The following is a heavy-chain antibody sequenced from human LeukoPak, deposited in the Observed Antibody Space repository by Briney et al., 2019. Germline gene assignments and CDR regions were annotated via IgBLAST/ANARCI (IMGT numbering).Heavy chain of an antibody. CDR1: GGSITTSF. CDR2: ITQTGST. J-gene: IGHJ4*02. Sequence: PSETLSLTCAVYGGSITTSFWSWIRRPPGKGLEWIGEITQTGSTIYSPSLQSRVSISRDASKNQLSLKLRSVTAADTAVYYCARFPYSGNLYLYFDYWSQGSLVTVSS. V-gene: IGHV4-34*01. D-gene: IGHD1-26*01. CDR3: ARFPYSGNLYLYFDY.